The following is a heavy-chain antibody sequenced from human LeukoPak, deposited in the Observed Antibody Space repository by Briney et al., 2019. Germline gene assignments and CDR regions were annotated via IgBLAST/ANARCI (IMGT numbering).Heavy chain of an antibody. CDR1: GYTFTSYG. Sequence: GASVKVSCKASGYTFTSYGISWVRQAPGRGLEWMGWISAYNGNTNYAQKLQGRVTMTTDTSTSTAYMELRSLRSDDTAVYYCARVREGYCSGGSCPNWFDPWGQGTLVTVSS. CDR2: ISAYNGNT. D-gene: IGHD2-15*01. CDR3: ARVREGYCSGGSCPNWFDP. J-gene: IGHJ5*02. V-gene: IGHV1-18*01.